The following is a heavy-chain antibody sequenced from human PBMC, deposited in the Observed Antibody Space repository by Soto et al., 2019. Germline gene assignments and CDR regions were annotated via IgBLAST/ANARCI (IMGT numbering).Heavy chain of an antibody. CDR1: GFTFDHYG. J-gene: IGHJ4*02. V-gene: IGHV3-20*04. D-gene: IGHD3-10*01. Sequence: EVQLVESGGGVVRPGGSLRLSCTASGFTFDHYGMSWVRQGPGKGLEWVATINWDGTSIGYADSVKGRFTISRDNAKNSLYLQMNSLRAEDTASYYCARDLSITAEPFDCWGQGTLFTVSS. CDR2: INWDGTSI. CDR3: ARDLSITAEPFDC.